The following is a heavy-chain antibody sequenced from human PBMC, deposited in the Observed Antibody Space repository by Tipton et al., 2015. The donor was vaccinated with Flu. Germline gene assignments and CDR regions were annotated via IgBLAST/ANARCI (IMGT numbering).Heavy chain of an antibody. J-gene: IGHJ4*02. CDR2: IYYSGST. Sequence: TLSLTCTVSGGSISSSSYYWGWIRQPPGKRLEWIGSIYYSGSTYYNPSLKSRVTISVDTSKNQFSLKLSSVTAADTAVYYCARRVVVPAAIYFDYWGQGTLVTVSS. D-gene: IGHD2-2*01. CDR1: GGSISSSSYY. V-gene: IGHV4-39*07. CDR3: ARRVVVPAAIYFDY.